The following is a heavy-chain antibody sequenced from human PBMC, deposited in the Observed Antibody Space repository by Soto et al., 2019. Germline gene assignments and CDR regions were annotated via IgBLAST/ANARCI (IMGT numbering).Heavy chain of an antibody. D-gene: IGHD1-26*01. CDR3: ARESFSGDYYDALDY. Sequence: GGSLRLSCAASGFTFSSYWMSWVRQAPGKGLEWVANIKQDGSEKYYVDSVKGRFTISRDNAKNSLYLQMNSLRAEDTAVYYCARESFSGDYYDALDYWGQGTLVTVSS. J-gene: IGHJ4*02. CDR2: IKQDGSEK. V-gene: IGHV3-7*01. CDR1: GFTFSSYW.